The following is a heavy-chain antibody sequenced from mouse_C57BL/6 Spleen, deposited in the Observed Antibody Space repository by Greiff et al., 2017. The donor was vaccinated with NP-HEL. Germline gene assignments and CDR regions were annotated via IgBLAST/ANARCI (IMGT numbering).Heavy chain of an antibody. J-gene: IGHJ2*01. D-gene: IGHD1-1*01. V-gene: IGHV1-77*01. CDR2: IGPGSGST. CDR1: GYTFTDYY. CDR3: AREITTVVANFDY. Sequence: VQLQQSGAELVKLGASVKISCKASGYTFTDYYINWVKQRPGQGLEWIGKIGPGSGSTYYNEKFKGKATLTADKSSSTAYMQLSSLTSEDSAVYFCAREITTVVANFDYWGQGTTLTVSS.